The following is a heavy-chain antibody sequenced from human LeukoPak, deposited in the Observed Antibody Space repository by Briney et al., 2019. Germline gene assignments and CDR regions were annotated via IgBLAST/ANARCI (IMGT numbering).Heavy chain of an antibody. V-gene: IGHV4-4*02. CDR2: IYHSGST. J-gene: IGHJ6*03. CDR1: GGSISSSNW. D-gene: IGHD2-2*01. Sequence: SETLSLTCAVSGGSISSSNWWSWVRQPPGKGLEWIGEIYHSGSTNYNPSLKSRVTISVDKSKNQFSLKLSSVTAADTAVYYCAKSVVPAAMNYYYMDVWGKGTTVTISS. CDR3: AKSVVPAAMNYYYMDV.